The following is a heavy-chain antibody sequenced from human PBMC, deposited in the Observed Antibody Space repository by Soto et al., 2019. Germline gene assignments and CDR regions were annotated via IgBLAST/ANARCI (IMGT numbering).Heavy chain of an antibody. CDR3: ARLDGSSVWSWFDP. V-gene: IGHV4-59*01. CDR2: IYYSGST. CDR1: GGSISSYY. Sequence: QVQLQESGPGLVKPSETLSLTCTVSGGSISSYYWSWIRQPPGKGLEWIGYIYYSGSTNYNPSLKSRVTIAVDTSKNQFSLKLSSVTAADTAVYYCARLDGSSVWSWFDPWGQGTLVTVSS. J-gene: IGHJ5*02. D-gene: IGHD6-13*01.